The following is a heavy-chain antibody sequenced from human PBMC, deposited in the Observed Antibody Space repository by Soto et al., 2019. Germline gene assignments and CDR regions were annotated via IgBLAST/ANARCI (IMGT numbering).Heavy chain of an antibody. CDR3: AKGRVGGYSSSPSYFDY. CDR1: GFTFSSYA. J-gene: IGHJ4*02. V-gene: IGHV3-23*01. CDR2: ISGSGGST. D-gene: IGHD6-13*01. Sequence: EVQLLESGGGLVQPGGSLRLSCAASGFTFSSYAMSWVRQAPGKGLEWVSAISGSGGSTYYADSVKGRFTISRDNSKNTLYLQMNSLRAEDTAVYYCAKGRVGGYSSSPSYFDYWGQGTLVTVSS.